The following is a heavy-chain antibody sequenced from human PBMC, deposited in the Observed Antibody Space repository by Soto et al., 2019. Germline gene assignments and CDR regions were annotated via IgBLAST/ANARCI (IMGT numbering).Heavy chain of an antibody. D-gene: IGHD2-15*01. V-gene: IGHV3-23*01. CDR1: GFTFSSYA. CDR3: AKVSFIYCSGGSCYFAY. CDR2: ISGSGGST. Sequence: EVQLLESGGGLVQPGGSLRLSCAASGFTFSSYAMSWVRQAPGKGLEWVSAISGSGGSTYYADSVKGRFTISRDNSKNTLDLQRNSRRAEDTAVYYCAKVSFIYCSGGSCYFAYWGQRTLVTVAS. J-gene: IGHJ4*02.